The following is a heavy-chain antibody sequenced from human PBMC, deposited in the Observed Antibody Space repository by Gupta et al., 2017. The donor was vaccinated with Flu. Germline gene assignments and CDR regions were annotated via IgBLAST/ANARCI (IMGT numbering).Heavy chain of an antibody. CDR3: ARDRAGYCSGGSCYWGAFDI. CDR1: GYTFTGYY. V-gene: IGHV1-2*02. D-gene: IGHD2-15*01. CDR2: IKPNSVGT. J-gene: IGHJ3*02. Sequence: HVQRVQTRADAKKPWASVKASCKASGYTFTGYYTDRVRRALGHALEWMGWIKPNSVGTNYARKFQGSVTMPKDTSISTAYMELSRLRSDDTAVYYCARDRAGYCSGGSCYWGAFDIWGQGTMVTVSS.